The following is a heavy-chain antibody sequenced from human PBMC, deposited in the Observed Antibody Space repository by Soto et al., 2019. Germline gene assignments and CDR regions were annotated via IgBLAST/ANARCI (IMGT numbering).Heavy chain of an antibody. CDR2: INPSGGST. Sequence: ASVKVSCKASGYTFTIYYMHWVRQAPVQGLEWMGIINPSGGSTSYAQKFQGRVTMTRDTSTSTVYMELSSLRSEDTAVYYCARVPRYCSGGSCHGLFDYWGQGTLVTVSS. V-gene: IGHV1-46*01. J-gene: IGHJ4*02. D-gene: IGHD2-15*01. CDR3: ARVPRYCSGGSCHGLFDY. CDR1: GYTFTIYY.